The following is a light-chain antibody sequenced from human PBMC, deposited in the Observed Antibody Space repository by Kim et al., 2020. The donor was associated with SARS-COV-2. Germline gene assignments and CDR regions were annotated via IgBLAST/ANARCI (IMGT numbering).Light chain of an antibody. Sequence: GQSVTISCTGTSSDVGAHNYVSWYQQHPGKAPKLLIYEVSERPSGVPDRFSGSKSGNTASLTVSGLQSEDEADYYCSSYAGSNIVVFGGGTQLTVL. CDR1: SSDVGAHNY. J-gene: IGLJ2*01. CDR2: EVS. V-gene: IGLV2-8*01. CDR3: SSYAGSNIVV.